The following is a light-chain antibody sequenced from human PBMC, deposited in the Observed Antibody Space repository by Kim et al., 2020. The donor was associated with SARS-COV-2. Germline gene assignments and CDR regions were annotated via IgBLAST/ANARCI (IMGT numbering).Light chain of an antibody. CDR1: QGIRND. V-gene: IGKV1-17*01. Sequence: DIQMTQSPSSLSASVGDRVTITCRAGQGIRNDLVWYQQKPGKAPKRLIYAASSLQSGVPSRFSGSGSGTEFTLTISSLQTEDFATYYCLQHNSYPSTFGQGNKVDIK. J-gene: IGKJ1*01. CDR3: LQHNSYPST. CDR2: AAS.